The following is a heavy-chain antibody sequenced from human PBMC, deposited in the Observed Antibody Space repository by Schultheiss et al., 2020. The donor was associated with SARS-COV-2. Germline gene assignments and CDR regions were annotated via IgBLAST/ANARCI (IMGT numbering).Heavy chain of an antibody. CDR3: ARLDIAVVPAAMRRGAFDI. V-gene: IGHV3-21*01. D-gene: IGHD2-2*03. J-gene: IGHJ3*02. CDR1: GFTFSSYS. CDR2: ISSSGSYI. Sequence: GGSLRLSCAASGFTFSSYSMNWVRRAPGKGLEWVSSISSSGSYIYYADSVKGRFTISRDNAKNSLYLQMNSLRVEDTAVYYCARLDIAVVPAAMRRGAFDIWGQGTLVTVSS.